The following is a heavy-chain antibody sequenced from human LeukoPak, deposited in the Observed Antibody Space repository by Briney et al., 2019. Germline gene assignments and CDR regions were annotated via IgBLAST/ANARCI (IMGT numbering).Heavy chain of an antibody. V-gene: IGHV4-59*01. CDR2: IYYSGST. J-gene: IGHJ3*02. Sequence: PSETLSLTCTVSGGSISSYYWSWIRQPPGKGLEWIGYIYYSGSTSYNPSLKSRVTISVDTSKNQFSLKLSSVTAADTAVYYCARDLVTAGTRVDAFDIWGQGTMVTVSS. D-gene: IGHD6-13*01. CDR3: ARDLVTAGTRVDAFDI. CDR1: GGSISSYY.